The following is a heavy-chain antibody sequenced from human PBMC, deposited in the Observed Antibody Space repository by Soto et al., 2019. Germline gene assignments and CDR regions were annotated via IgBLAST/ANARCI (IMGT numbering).Heavy chain of an antibody. Sequence: EVQLVESGGGLVQPGGSLRLSCAASGFTFSSYWMSWVRQAPGKGLEWVANIKQDGSEKYYVDSVKGRFTISRDNAKNLLYLQMNGLRADDPAVYYCARFYYDSSGYLPSPYYYYYGMDVWGQGMTVTVS. CDR2: IKQDGSEK. V-gene: IGHV3-7*04. D-gene: IGHD3-22*01. CDR1: GFTFSSYW. CDR3: ARFYYDSSGYLPSPYYYYYGMDV. J-gene: IGHJ6*02.